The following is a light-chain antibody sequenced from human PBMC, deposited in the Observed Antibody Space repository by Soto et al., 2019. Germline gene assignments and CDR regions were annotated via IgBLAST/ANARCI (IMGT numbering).Light chain of an antibody. Sequence: DIQMTQSPSTLSASVGDRVTITCRASQSISSWLAWYQQKPGKAPKLLIYKAFSLESGVPSRFSGSGSGTEFTLTISSLQPDDFANYYCQQYNSYPATFGQGTKVEIK. J-gene: IGKJ1*01. CDR3: QQYNSYPAT. CDR2: KAF. CDR1: QSISSW. V-gene: IGKV1-5*03.